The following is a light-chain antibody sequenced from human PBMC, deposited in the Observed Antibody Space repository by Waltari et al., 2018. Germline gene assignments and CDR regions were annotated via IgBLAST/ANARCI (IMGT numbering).Light chain of an antibody. CDR1: RSNIGNHY. CDR3: GTWDSSLSGAV. CDR2: EDS. V-gene: IGLV1-51*02. J-gene: IGLJ7*01. Sequence: QSVLAQPPSVSAAPGPRVTIPCSGGRSNIGNHYVSWYPQFPGTAPKLLIYEDSERPSGIPGRFSGSKSGTSATLDITGLQAGDEADYYCGTWDSSLSGAVFGGGTHLTVL.